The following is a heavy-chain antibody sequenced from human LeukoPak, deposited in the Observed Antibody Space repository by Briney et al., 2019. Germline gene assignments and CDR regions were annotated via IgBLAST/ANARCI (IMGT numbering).Heavy chain of an antibody. Sequence: SETLSLTCTVSGLPISSGYYWSWIRQSPGQGVEWIGSIYHSGTAFYNPSLKSRVTMSVDKSKNQFSLKLSSVTAADTAIYHCAKDGVGRFRYYYYYMDVWGNGTTVTVSS. D-gene: IGHD3-10*01. CDR1: GLPISSGYY. V-gene: IGHV4-38-2*02. CDR3: AKDGVGRFRYYYYYMDV. CDR2: IYHSGTA. J-gene: IGHJ6*03.